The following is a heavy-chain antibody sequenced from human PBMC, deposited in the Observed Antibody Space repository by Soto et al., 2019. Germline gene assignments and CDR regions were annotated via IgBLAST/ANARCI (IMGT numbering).Heavy chain of an antibody. V-gene: IGHV3-73*01. J-gene: IGHJ4*02. Sequence: EVQLVESGGGLVQPWGSVRLSCAGSGFTFSVSSMHWVRQAPGKGLEWLGRIRSKANNNATIYSESVRGRFIISRDDSQDTMFLKMGGLRTEDTAMFYCVIGGAGFAHWGQGPLVTVSS. CDR1: GFTFSVSS. CDR2: IRSKANNNAT. D-gene: IGHD3-16*01. CDR3: VIGGAGFAH.